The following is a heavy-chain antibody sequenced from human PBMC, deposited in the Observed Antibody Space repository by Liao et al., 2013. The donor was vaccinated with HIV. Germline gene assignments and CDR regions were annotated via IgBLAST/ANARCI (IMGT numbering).Heavy chain of an antibody. D-gene: IGHD5-24*01. CDR2: IYTSGST. CDR3: ARDRDDYLDY. J-gene: IGHJ4*02. Sequence: QLQLQESGPGLVKPSETLSLTCAVSGGSISSGAYYWSWIRQPAGKGLEWIGRIYTSGSTNYSPSLESRVTISVDTSKNQFSLKLSSVTAADTAVYYCARDRDDYLDYWGQGTLVTVSS. CDR1: GGSISSGAYY. V-gene: IGHV4-61*02.